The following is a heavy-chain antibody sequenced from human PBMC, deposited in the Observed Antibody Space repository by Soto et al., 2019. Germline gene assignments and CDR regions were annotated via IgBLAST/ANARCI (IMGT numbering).Heavy chain of an antibody. CDR3: AKESGKGIYFDY. CDR1: GFTFSSYG. CDR2: ISYDGSNK. D-gene: IGHD6-13*01. V-gene: IGHV3-30*18. Sequence: GGSLRLSCEASGFTFSSYGMHWVRQAPGKGLEWVAVISYDGSNKYYADSVKGRFTISRDNSKNTLYLQMNSLRAEDTAVYYCAKESGKGIYFDYWGQGTLVTVSS. J-gene: IGHJ4*02.